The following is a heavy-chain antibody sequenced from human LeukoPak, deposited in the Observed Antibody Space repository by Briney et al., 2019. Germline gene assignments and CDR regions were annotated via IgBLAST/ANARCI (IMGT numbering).Heavy chain of an antibody. V-gene: IGHV4-38-2*02. Sequence: SETLSLTCTVSGYSITSGYYWGWIRQPPGKGLEWIGNIYHSGSTYYNPSPKSRVTISVDTSKNQFSLKLSSVTAADTAVYYCARNNMVRGVIILAFGMDVWGKGTTVTVSS. D-gene: IGHD3-10*01. J-gene: IGHJ6*03. CDR1: GYSITSGYY. CDR3: ARNNMVRGVIILAFGMDV. CDR2: IYHSGST.